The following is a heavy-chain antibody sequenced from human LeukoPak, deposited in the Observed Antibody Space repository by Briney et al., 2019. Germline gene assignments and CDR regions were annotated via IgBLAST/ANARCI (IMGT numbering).Heavy chain of an antibody. CDR3: ARVRYRLAETYIDY. CDR2: IYSSGST. Sequence: SSETLSLTCIVSGGSISSYYWSWIRQPAGKGLEWIGRIYSSGSTNYNPSLKSRVTMSVDTSKNQLSLKLSSVTAADTAVYYCARVRYRLAETYIDYWGQGTLVTVSS. V-gene: IGHV4-4*07. CDR1: GGSISSYY. D-gene: IGHD3-16*01. J-gene: IGHJ4*02.